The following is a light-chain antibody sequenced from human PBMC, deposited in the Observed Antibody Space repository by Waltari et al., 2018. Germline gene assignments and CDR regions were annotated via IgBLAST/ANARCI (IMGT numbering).Light chain of an antibody. CDR2: GNN. CDR1: PSNIGAGHD. CDR3: QSFDNMLSGGVV. J-gene: IGLJ2*01. Sequence: SVLTQPPSVSWPPGQRVPIPCNGSPSNIGAGHDVTSYQHLPGTAPKLLIYGNNNRPSGVPDRVSGSKSGTSASLAITGLQADDEADYFCQSFDNMLSGGVVFGGGTKLAVL. V-gene: IGLV1-40*01.